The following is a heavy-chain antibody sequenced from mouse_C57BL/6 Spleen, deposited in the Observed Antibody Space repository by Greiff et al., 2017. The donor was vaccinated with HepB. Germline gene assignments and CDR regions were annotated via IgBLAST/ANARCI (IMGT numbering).Heavy chain of an antibody. V-gene: IGHV1-64*01. Sequence: QVQLQQPGAELVKPGASVKLSCKASGYTFTSYWMHWVKQRPGQGLEWIGMIHPNSGSTNYNEKFKSKATLTVDKSSSTAYMQLSSLTSEDSAVYYCARRGYYGSSTYFDDWGQGTTLTVSS. CDR2: IHPNSGST. CDR1: GYTFTSYW. D-gene: IGHD1-1*01. CDR3: ARRGYYGSSTYFDD. J-gene: IGHJ2*01.